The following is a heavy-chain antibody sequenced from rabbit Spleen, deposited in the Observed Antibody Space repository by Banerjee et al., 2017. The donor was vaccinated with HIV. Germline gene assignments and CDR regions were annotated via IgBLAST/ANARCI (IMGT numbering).Heavy chain of an antibody. J-gene: IGHJ4*01. CDR1: GFSFSSNW. CDR2: IDTNDGDT. CDR3: ARNFDL. V-gene: IGHV1S45*01. Sequence: QQQLVESGGGLVKPEASLTLTCTVSGFSFSSNWICWVRQAPGKGLEWIACIDTNDGDTDYANWPKGRFTISKTSSTTVTLQMTSLTAADTATYFCARNFDLWGQGTLVTVS.